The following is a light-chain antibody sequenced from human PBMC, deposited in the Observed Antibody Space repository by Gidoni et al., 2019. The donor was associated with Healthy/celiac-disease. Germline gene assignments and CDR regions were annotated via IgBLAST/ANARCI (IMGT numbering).Light chain of an antibody. CDR3: QQANSFPIT. Sequence: DIQKTQSPSSVSASVGDRVTITCRASKGISSWLAWYQQKPGTAPKLLIYAASSLQSGVPSRFSGSGSGTDFTLTISSLQPEDFATYYCQQANSFPITFGQGTRLEIK. J-gene: IGKJ5*01. CDR2: AAS. CDR1: KGISSW. V-gene: IGKV1-12*01.